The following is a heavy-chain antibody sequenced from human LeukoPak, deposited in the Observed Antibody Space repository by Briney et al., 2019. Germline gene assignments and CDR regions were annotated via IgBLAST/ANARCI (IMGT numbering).Heavy chain of an antibody. CDR3: SGSFGELTFFDY. J-gene: IGHJ4*02. V-gene: IGHV3-49*04. Sequence: GGSLRLSCTASGFTFGDYGMIWVRQAPGKGLEWVFGGTTEYAASVKGRFTISRDDSKSIAYLQMNSLKTEDTAVYYCSGSFGELTFFDYWGQGTLVTVSS. D-gene: IGHD3-10*01. CDR2: GGTT. CDR1: GFTFGDYG.